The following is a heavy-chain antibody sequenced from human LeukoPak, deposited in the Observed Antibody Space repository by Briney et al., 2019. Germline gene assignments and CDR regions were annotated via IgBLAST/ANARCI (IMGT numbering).Heavy chain of an antibody. Sequence: SETLSLTCTISGGSITSYHWSWIRQPPGKGLEWIGYIYYSVSTNYNPSLKSRVTISVDTSKNQFSLNLRSVTAADTAAYYCARGSRDGYNHFDYWGQGTLVTVSS. D-gene: IGHD5-24*01. V-gene: IGHV4-59*01. J-gene: IGHJ4*02. CDR1: GGSITSYH. CDR3: ARGSRDGYNHFDY. CDR2: IYYSVST.